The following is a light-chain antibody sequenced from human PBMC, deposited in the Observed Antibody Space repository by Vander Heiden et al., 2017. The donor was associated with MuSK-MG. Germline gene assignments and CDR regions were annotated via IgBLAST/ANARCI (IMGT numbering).Light chain of an antibody. CDR3: QQSYSVPYT. CDR1: QISSSY. V-gene: IGKV1-39*01. J-gene: IGKJ2*01. CDR2: AAS. Sequence: DIQMTQSPSTLSTSVGDRATITCRASQISSSYLNWYQQKPGKAPKLLIYAASTLPSGVPSRFSGSGSGTDFTLTISRLQPEDFATYYCQQSYSVPYTFGQGTKVEIK.